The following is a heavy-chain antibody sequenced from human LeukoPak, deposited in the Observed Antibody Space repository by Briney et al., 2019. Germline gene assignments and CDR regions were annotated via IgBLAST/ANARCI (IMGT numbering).Heavy chain of an antibody. CDR2: IKQDGSEK. J-gene: IGHJ4*02. D-gene: IGHD3-3*01. CDR1: GFTFSRSW. V-gene: IGHV3-7*01. Sequence: GGSLRLSCAASGFTFSRSWMHWVRQAPGKGLEWVASIKQDGSEKYYVDSVKGRFTISRDNAKNSLYLQMNSLRAEDTAVYYCASLGLYYDFWSGYYTFDYWGQGTLVTVSS. CDR3: ASLGLYYDFWSGYYTFDY.